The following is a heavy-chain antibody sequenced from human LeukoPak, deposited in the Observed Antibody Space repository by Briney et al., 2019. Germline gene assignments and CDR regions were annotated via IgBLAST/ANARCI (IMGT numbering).Heavy chain of an antibody. J-gene: IGHJ5*02. CDR1: GGSISTRSYY. V-gene: IGHV4-39*07. Sequence: SETLSLTCTVSGGSISTRSYYWGWIRQPPGKGLEWIGSMHYSGSTYYNPSLKGRVTISVDTSKNQFSLKLSSVTAADTAVYYCARDPGAYYDSSGYLNWFDPWGQGTLVTVSS. CDR3: ARDPGAYYDSSGYLNWFDP. CDR2: MHYSGST. D-gene: IGHD3-22*01.